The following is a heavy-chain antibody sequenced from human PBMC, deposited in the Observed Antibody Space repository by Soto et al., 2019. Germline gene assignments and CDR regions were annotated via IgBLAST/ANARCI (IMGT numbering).Heavy chain of an antibody. D-gene: IGHD5-12*01. CDR2: IVVGSGNT. Sequence: ASVKVSCKASGFTFTSSAVQWVRRARGQRLEWIGWIVVGSGNTNYAQKFQERVTITRDMSTSTAYMELSSLRSEDTAVYYCAADRHSGYDSEHDAFDIWGQGTMVTVSS. J-gene: IGHJ3*02. V-gene: IGHV1-58*01. CDR1: GFTFTSSA. CDR3: AADRHSGYDSEHDAFDI.